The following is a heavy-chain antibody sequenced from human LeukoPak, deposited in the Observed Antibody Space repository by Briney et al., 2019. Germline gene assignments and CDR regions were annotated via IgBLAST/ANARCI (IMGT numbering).Heavy chain of an antibody. CDR2: IKQDGSKK. J-gene: IGHJ4*02. CDR3: TRVGYIDEGIDY. D-gene: IGHD5-24*01. CDR1: GFPFSSYW. V-gene: IGHV3-7*04. Sequence: GSLRLSCVASGFPFSSYWMTWVRQAPGKGREWVANIKQDGSKKSYVDSVKGRFTISRDNAKNSLYLQMNSLRAEDTAIYYCTRVGYIDEGIDYWGQGTLVTVSS.